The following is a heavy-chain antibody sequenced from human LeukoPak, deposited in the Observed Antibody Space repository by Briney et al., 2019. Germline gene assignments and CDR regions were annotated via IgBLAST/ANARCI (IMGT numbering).Heavy chain of an antibody. CDR2: IKNKIDGGTT. D-gene: IGHD2/OR15-2a*01. Sequence: GGSLRLSCVASGFSFSSSWLSWGRQAPGKGLEWVGRIKNKIDGGTTDYAAPVKDRFTISRDDSKKTLYLQMSSLKTEDTALYYCTANDNIIYWGQGTLVTVSS. CDR3: TANDNIIY. CDR1: GFSFSSSW. J-gene: IGHJ4*02. V-gene: IGHV3-15*01.